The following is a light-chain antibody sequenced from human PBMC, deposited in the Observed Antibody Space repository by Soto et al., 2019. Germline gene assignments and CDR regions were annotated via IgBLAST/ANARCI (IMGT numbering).Light chain of an antibody. Sequence: DILMTQSPLSLPVTPGEPASISCRSSQSLLHSNGYNYLDWYLQKPGQSPQLLIYLGSNRASGVPDRFSGSGSGTDFTLKISRVEAEDVGVYYCMQALQTPKFGQGTKVDIK. V-gene: IGKV2-28*01. J-gene: IGKJ1*01. CDR3: MQALQTPK. CDR1: QSLLHSNGYNY. CDR2: LGS.